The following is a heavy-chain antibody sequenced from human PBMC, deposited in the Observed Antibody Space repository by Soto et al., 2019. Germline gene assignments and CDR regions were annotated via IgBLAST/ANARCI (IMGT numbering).Heavy chain of an antibody. CDR1: GFTFSSYG. Sequence: GGSLRLSCAASGFTFSSYGMHWVRQAPGKGLEWVAVIWYDGSNKYYADSVKGRFTISRDNSKNTLYLQMNSLRAEDTAVYYCARAESGSFGYFDYWGQGSLVNVS. D-gene: IGHD1-26*01. CDR3: ARAESGSFGYFDY. V-gene: IGHV3-33*01. CDR2: IWYDGSNK. J-gene: IGHJ4*02.